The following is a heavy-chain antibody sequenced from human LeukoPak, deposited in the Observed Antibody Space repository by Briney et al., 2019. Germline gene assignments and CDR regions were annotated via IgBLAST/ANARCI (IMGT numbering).Heavy chain of an antibody. V-gene: IGHV1-46*01. Sequence: ASVRVSCKASGYTFTSYYMHWVRQAPGQGLEWMGIINPSGGSTSYAQKFQGRVTMTTDTSTSTAYMELRSLRSDDTAVYYCARVPFESPDYWGQGTLVTVSS. J-gene: IGHJ4*02. CDR2: INPSGGST. CDR1: GYTFTSYY. CDR3: ARVPFESPDY. D-gene: IGHD3-10*01.